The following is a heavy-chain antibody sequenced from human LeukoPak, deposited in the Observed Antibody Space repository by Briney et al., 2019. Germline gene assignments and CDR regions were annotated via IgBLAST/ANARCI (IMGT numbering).Heavy chain of an antibody. J-gene: IGHJ4*02. Sequence: SETLSLTCTVSGGSISSHYWSWVRQPPGKGLEWIGEINHSGSTNYNPSLKSRVTISVDTSKNQFSLKLSSVTAADTAVYYCARNAAAGSLGYWGQGTLVTVSS. V-gene: IGHV4-34*01. CDR3: ARNAAAGSLGY. D-gene: IGHD6-13*01. CDR2: INHSGST. CDR1: GGSISSHY.